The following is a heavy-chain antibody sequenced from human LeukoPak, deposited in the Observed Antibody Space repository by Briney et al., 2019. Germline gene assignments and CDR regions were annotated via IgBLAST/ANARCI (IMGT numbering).Heavy chain of an antibody. D-gene: IGHD3-9*01. CDR2: ISGSGGST. V-gene: IGHV3-23*01. Sequence: GGSLRLSCAASGFTFSSYAMSWVRQAPGKGLEWVSAISGSGGSTYYADSVKGRFTISRDNAKNSLYLQMNSLRAEDMALYYCAKDMGLRYFDWLYFDYWGQGTLVTVSS. CDR3: AKDMGLRYFDWLYFDY. J-gene: IGHJ4*02. CDR1: GFTFSSYA.